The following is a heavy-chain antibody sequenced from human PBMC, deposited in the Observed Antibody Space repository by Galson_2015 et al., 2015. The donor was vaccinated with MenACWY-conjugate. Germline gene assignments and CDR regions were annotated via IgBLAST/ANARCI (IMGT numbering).Heavy chain of an antibody. CDR3: FALNSGINY. V-gene: IGHV3-30*02. J-gene: IGHJ4*02. Sequence: SLRLSCAASGFTFRSYAIHWVRQAPGKGLEWVAIIRYDGSQTYYADSVKGRFAISRDNPKNTAYLQMDSLRAEDTAMYYCFALNSGINYWGQGTLVTVSS. D-gene: IGHD1-26*01. CDR2: IRYDGSQT. CDR1: GFTFRSYA.